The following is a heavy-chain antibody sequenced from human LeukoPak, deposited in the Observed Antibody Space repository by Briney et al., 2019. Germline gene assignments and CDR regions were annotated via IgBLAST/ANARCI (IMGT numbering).Heavy chain of an antibody. CDR3: AREMATNTNWFDP. CDR1: GFTFSNYT. Sequence: GSLRLSCAASGFTFSNYTMHWVRQAPGKGLEWLALISYDGSNKYYADSVKGRFTISRDNSKNTLYLQMNSLRAEDTAVYYCAREMATNTNWFDPWGQGTLVTVSS. J-gene: IGHJ5*02. V-gene: IGHV3-30*04. CDR2: ISYDGSNK. D-gene: IGHD5-24*01.